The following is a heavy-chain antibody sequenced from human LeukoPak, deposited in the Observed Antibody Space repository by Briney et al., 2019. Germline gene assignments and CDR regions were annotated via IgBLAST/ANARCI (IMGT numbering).Heavy chain of an antibody. CDR3: ARSTTHPYYNYMDV. V-gene: IGHV3-74*01. D-gene: IGHD4-17*01. Sequence: QPGGSLRLSCAASGFTFSSYWMHWVRQAPGEGLVWVSRINSDGSTTTYADSVKGRFTISRDNAKNTLYLQMNSLRVEDTAVYYCARSTTHPYYNYMDVWGKGTTVTISS. J-gene: IGHJ6*03. CDR2: INSDGSTT. CDR1: GFTFSSYW.